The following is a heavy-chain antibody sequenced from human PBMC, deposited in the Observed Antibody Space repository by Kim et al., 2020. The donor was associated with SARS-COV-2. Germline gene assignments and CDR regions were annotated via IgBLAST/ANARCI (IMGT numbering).Heavy chain of an antibody. V-gene: IGHV4-4*02. J-gene: IGHJ6*02. Sequence: SETLSLTCAFSGCSISSSNCWSWVGQPPGKGLEWIGAIYHSGSTNYNPSLKSRFIISVDNSNNQFSLKLSSVTAAATAVCYCARDRAMDVWGQGTTVTVSS. CDR3: ARDRAMDV. CDR1: GCSISSSNC. CDR2: IYHSGST.